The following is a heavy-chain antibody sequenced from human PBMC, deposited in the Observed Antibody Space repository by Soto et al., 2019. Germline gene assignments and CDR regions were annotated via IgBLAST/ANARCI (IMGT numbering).Heavy chain of an antibody. J-gene: IGHJ6*02. CDR1: NPPVDSSTYT. CDR2: IYNSGRT. D-gene: IGHD6-25*01. V-gene: IGHV4-39*01. CDR3: SSLNFYCIYSSGHHHYAIDV. Sequence: SETLSLTCTVSNPPVDSSTYTWGWIRQPPGRGLEWIGSIYNSGRTYYNPSLNSRVTVSVDTSKNQFSLKVTSVTAADTAVYYCSSLNFYCIYSSGHHHYAIDVWGQGTTVTVSS.